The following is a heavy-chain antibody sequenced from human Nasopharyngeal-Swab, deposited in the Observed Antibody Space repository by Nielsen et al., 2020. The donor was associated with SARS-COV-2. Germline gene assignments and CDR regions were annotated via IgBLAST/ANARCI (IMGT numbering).Heavy chain of an antibody. CDR2: ISGSGDTT. D-gene: IGHD2-21*01. V-gene: IGHV3-23*01. CDR3: GKAPYLRGLDV. J-gene: IGHJ6*02. CDR1: GFTFSNSA. Sequence: GGSLRLSCAASGFTFSNSAMNWVRQAPGKGLEWVSIISGSGDTTYYADSVKCRFTISRDNSKNTLYSQTNSLRVEETAVYYCGKAPYLRGLDVWGQGTTVTVSS.